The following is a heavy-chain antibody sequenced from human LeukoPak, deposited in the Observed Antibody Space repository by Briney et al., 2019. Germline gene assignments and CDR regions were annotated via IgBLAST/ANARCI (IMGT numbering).Heavy chain of an antibody. D-gene: IGHD2-2*01. CDR2: ISWNSGSI. Sequence: GGSLRLSCAASGFTFDDYAMHWVRQAPGKGLEWGSGISWNSGSIAYADSVKGRFTISRDNAKNSLYLQMNSLRAEDTALYYCAKSHCDSTSCYLVGSFYFDYWGQGTLVTVSS. CDR3: AKSHCDSTSCYLVGSFYFDY. J-gene: IGHJ4*02. CDR1: GFTFDDYA. V-gene: IGHV3-9*01.